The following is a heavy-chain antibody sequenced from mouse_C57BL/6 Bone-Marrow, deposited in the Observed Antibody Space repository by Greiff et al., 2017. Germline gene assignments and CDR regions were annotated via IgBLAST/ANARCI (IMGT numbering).Heavy chain of an antibody. V-gene: IGHV6-3*01. Sequence: EVKVEESGGGLVQPGGSMKLSCVASGFTFSNYWMNWVRQSPEKGLEWVAQIRLKSDNYATHYAESVKGRFTISRYDSKSSVYLQMNNLRAEDTGVYYCTALPYYFSFSYWGQGTLVTVAA. D-gene: IGHD2-10*01. CDR1: GFTFSNYW. CDR2: IRLKSDNYAT. J-gene: IGHJ3*01. CDR3: TALPYYFSFSY.